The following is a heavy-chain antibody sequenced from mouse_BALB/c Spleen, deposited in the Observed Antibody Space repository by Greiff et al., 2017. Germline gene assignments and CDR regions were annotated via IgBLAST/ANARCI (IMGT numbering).Heavy chain of an antibody. V-gene: IGHV1S56*01. CDR1: GYTFTSYY. J-gene: IGHJ3*01. CDR3: AREGDVNFAY. Sequence: VQLQESGPELVKPGASVRISCKASGYTFTSYYIHWVKQRPGQGLEWIGWIYPGNVNTKYNEKFKGKATLTADKSSSTAYMQLSSLTSEDSAVYFCAREGDVNFAYWGQGTLVTVSA. CDR2: IYPGNVNT.